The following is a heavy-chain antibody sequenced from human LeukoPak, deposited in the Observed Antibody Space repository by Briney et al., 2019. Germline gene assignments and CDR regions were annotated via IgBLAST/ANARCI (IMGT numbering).Heavy chain of an antibody. D-gene: IGHD3-9*01. J-gene: IGHJ6*03. V-gene: IGHV4-34*01. Sequence: SETLSLTCAVYGGSFSGYYWIWIRQPPGKGLEWIGEINHSGSTNYNPSLKSRVTISVDTSKNQFSLKLSSVTAAGTAVYYCARLIFWDYYYMDVWGKGTTVTISS. CDR1: GGSFSGYY. CDR3: ARLIFWDYYYMDV. CDR2: INHSGST.